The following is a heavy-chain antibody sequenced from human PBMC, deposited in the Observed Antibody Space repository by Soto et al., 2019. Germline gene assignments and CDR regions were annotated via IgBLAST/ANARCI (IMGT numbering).Heavy chain of an antibody. CDR3: ARVPEKVYDILTGYTPYYFDY. Sequence: PGGSLRLSCAASGFTFSSYSMNWVRQAPGKGLEWVSSISSSSSYIYYADSVKGRFTISRDNAKNSLYLQMNSLRAEDTAVYYCARVPEKVYDILTGYTPYYFDYWGQGTLVTVSS. CDR1: GFTFSSYS. CDR2: ISSSSSYI. J-gene: IGHJ4*02. V-gene: IGHV3-21*01. D-gene: IGHD3-9*01.